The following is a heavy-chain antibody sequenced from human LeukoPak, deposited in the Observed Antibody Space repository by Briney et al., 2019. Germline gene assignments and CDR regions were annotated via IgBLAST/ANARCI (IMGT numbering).Heavy chain of an antibody. Sequence: GGSLRLSCAASGFTFSGSAMHWVRQASGKGLEWVGRIRSKANSYATAYAASVKGRFTISRDDSKNTAYLQMNSLKTEDTAVCYCTRQAQGYGGSYNWFDPWGQGTLVTVSS. J-gene: IGHJ5*02. D-gene: IGHD2-15*01. V-gene: IGHV3-73*01. CDR1: GFTFSGSA. CDR2: IRSKANSYAT. CDR3: TRQAQGYGGSYNWFDP.